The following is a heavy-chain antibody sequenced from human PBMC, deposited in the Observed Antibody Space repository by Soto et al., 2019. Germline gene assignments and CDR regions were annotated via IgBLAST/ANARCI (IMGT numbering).Heavy chain of an antibody. CDR2: TYYRSKWYN. Sequence: SQTLSLTCAISGDSVSSNSAAWNWIRQSPSRGLEWLGRTYYRSKWYNDYAVSVKSRITINPDTSKNQFSLQLNSVTPEDTAVYYCVREIGDITMVRGVLYYFDYWGQGTLVTVSS. V-gene: IGHV6-1*01. CDR3: VREIGDITMVRGVLYYFDY. J-gene: IGHJ4*02. D-gene: IGHD3-10*01. CDR1: GDSVSSNSAA.